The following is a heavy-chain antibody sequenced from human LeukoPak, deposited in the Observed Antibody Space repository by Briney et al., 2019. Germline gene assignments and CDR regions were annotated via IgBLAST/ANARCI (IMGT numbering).Heavy chain of an antibody. Sequence: GGTLRLFCAASKFILKNYWMTWVRQAPGKGLEWVATIKSDGSESYYADSVKRRFTVSRDNARSSLVLQMNSLRAEDTAVYHCARGHYGMDVWGQETTVTVSS. J-gene: IGHJ6*02. CDR1: KFILKNYW. CDR2: IKSDGSES. V-gene: IGHV3-7*01. CDR3: ARGHYGMDV.